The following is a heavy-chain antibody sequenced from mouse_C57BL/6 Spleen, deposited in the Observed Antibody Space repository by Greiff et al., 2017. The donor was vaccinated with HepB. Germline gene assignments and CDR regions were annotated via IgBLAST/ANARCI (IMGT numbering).Heavy chain of an antibody. J-gene: IGHJ4*01. Sequence: EVQRVESGPELVKPGASVKIPCKASGYTFTDYNMDWVKQSHGKSLEWIGDINPNNGGTIYNQKFKGKATLTVDKSSSTAYMELRSLTSEDTAVYYCARKGYGNYGDYAMDYWGQGTSVTVSS. CDR1: GYTFTDYN. V-gene: IGHV1-18*01. CDR3: ARKGYGNYGDYAMDY. CDR2: INPNNGGT. D-gene: IGHD2-10*02.